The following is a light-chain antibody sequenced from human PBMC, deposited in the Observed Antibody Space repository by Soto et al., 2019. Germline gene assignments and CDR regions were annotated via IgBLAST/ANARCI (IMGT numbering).Light chain of an antibody. J-gene: IGKJ1*01. Sequence: DIQITQSPSSLSSSVGDRVTITCRSSQSISIYLNWYQQKPGRAPKLLISAASSLQSGVPSRFSGSGSGTDFTLTISSLQPEDFATYYCQQSFSIPSWTFGQGTKVDIK. CDR2: AAS. CDR1: QSISIY. CDR3: QQSFSIPSWT. V-gene: IGKV1-39*01.